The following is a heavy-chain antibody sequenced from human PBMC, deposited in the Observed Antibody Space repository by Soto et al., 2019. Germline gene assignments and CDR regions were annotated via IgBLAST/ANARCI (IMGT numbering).Heavy chain of an antibody. CDR2: IYYTGTT. D-gene: IGHD1-26*01. CDR1: GGPISSSGHF. J-gene: IGHJ4*02. V-gene: IGHV4-39*01. CDR3: ARRVYSGSGRDHFYR. Sequence: QLQLQESGPGLVKPSETLSLICSVSGGPISSSGHFWAWIRQPPGRGLEWLATIYYTGTTYYNPSLKSRLTISMDTSKDQFSLDLTFMTDADTALYFCARRVYSGSGRDHFYRWGKGSLVTVSS.